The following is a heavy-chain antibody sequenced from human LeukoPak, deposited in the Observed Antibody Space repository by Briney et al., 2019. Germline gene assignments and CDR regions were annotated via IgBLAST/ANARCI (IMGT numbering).Heavy chain of an antibody. D-gene: IGHD3-9*01. V-gene: IGHV3-15*01. CDR2: IKSKTDGGTT. J-gene: IGHJ4*02. Sequence: GGSLRLSCTASEFTFGDYGMSWVRQAPGKGLEWVGRIKSKTDGGTTDYAAPVKGRFTISRDDSKNTLYLQMNSLKTEDTAVYYCTTDLKVDYDILTGYYLNGYWGQGTLVTVSS. CDR3: TTDLKVDYDILTGYYLNGY. CDR1: EFTFGDYG.